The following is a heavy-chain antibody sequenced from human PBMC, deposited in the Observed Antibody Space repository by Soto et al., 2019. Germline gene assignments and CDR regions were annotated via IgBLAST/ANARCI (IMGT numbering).Heavy chain of an antibody. D-gene: IGHD3-10*01. CDR1: GFTFSSYA. CDR3: AKDLLPYYGSGLFDY. CDR2: ISGSGGST. Sequence: GGSLRLSCAASGFTFSSYAMSWVRQAPGKGLEWVSAISGSGGSTYYADSVKGRFTISRDNSKNTLYLQMNSLRAEDTAVYYCAKDLLPYYGSGLFDYWGQGTLVTVSS. V-gene: IGHV3-23*01. J-gene: IGHJ4*02.